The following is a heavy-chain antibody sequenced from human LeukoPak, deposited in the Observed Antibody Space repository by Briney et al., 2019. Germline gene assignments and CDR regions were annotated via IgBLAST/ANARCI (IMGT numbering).Heavy chain of an antibody. CDR3: ASPRLTGRYYFDY. Sequence: SVTVSCKASGGTFSSYANSWVRQAPGQGLEWMGGIIPIFGTANYAQKFQGRVTITADESTSTAYMELSSLRSEDTAVYYCASPRLTGRYYFDYWGQGTLVTVSS. J-gene: IGHJ4*02. D-gene: IGHD3-9*01. CDR2: IIPIFGTA. CDR1: GGTFSSYA. V-gene: IGHV1-69*13.